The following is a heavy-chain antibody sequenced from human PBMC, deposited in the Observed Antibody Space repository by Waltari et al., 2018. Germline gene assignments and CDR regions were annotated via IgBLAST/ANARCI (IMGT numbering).Heavy chain of an antibody. CDR3: ARDLGYCSGGSCFQHYYYGMDV. Sequence: QVQLVQSGAEVKKPGASVKVSCKASGYTFTSYAMHWVRQAPGQRLEWMGWINAGNGNTKYSQKFQGRVTITRDTSASTAYMELSSLRSEDTAVYYCARDLGYCSGGSCFQHYYYGMDVWGQGTTVTVSS. V-gene: IGHV1-3*01. CDR1: GYTFTSYA. D-gene: IGHD2-15*01. CDR2: INAGNGNT. J-gene: IGHJ6*02.